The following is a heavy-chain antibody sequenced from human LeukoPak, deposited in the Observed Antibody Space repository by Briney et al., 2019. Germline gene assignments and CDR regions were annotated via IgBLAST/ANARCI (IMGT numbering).Heavy chain of an antibody. D-gene: IGHD6-13*01. J-gene: IGHJ4*02. CDR2: ISGSGGTT. CDR3: AQTGGTAAPFDY. V-gene: IGHV3-23*01. Sequence: GGSLRLSCAASGFSFSYYAMSWVRQAPGKGLDWVSTISGSGGTTYYADSVKGRFTISRDNSKNTVFLQMKNLRVEDAAVYYCAQTGGTAAPFDYWGQGTLVTVSS. CDR1: GFSFSYYA.